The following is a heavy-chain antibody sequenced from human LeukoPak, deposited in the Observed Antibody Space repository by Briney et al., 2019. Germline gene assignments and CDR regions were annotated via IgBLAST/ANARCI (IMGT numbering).Heavy chain of an antibody. V-gene: IGHV3-53*01. CDR1: GFTVSSNY. J-gene: IGHJ6*03. CDR2: IYSGGST. Sequence: GGSLRLSCAASGFTVSSNYMSWVRQAPGKGLEWVSVIYSGGSTYYADSVKGRFTISRDNSKNTLYLQMNSLRAEDTAVYYCARSRSGSYLYYYYYYYMDVWGKGTTVTISS. D-gene: IGHD1-26*01. CDR3: ARSRSGSYLYYYYYYYMDV.